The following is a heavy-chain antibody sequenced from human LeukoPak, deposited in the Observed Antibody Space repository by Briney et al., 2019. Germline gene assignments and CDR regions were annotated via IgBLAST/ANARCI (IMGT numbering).Heavy chain of an antibody. CDR2: INPNSGGT. J-gene: IGHJ4*02. Sequence: ASVKVSCKASGYTFTGYYMHWARQAPGQGLEWMGWINPNSGGTNYAQKFQGRVTMTRDTSISTAYMELSRLTSDDTAVYYCARDYSGSGRGRTEFDYWGQGTLVTVSS. CDR3: ARDYSGSGRGRTEFDY. CDR1: GYTFTGYY. D-gene: IGHD3-10*01. V-gene: IGHV1-2*02.